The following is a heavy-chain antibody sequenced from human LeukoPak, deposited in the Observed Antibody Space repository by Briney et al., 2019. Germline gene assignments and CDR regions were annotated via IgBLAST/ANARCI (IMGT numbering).Heavy chain of an antibody. D-gene: IGHD6-13*01. J-gene: IGHJ4*02. V-gene: IGHV3-48*03. Sequence: QPGGSLRLSCAASGFTSSSYEMHWVRQAPGKGLEWVSYISSSGSTIYYADSVKGRFTISRDNAKNSLYLQMNSLRAEDTAVYYCARDSSSWYFDYWGQGNLVTVSS. CDR1: GFTSSSYE. CDR2: ISSSGSTI. CDR3: ARDSSSWYFDY.